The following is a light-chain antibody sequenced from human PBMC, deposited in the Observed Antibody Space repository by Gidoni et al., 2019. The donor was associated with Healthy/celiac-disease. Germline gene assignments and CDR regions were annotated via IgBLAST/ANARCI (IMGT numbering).Light chain of an antibody. V-gene: IGKV1-5*01. CDR2: DAS. Sequence: DIQMTPSPSTLSASVGDRVTITCRASQSISSWLAWYQQKPGKAPKLLIYDASSLESGVPSRFSGSGSGTEFTLTSSSLQPDDFATYYCQQCNSYPYTFGQGTKLEIK. CDR1: QSISSW. CDR3: QQCNSYPYT. J-gene: IGKJ2*01.